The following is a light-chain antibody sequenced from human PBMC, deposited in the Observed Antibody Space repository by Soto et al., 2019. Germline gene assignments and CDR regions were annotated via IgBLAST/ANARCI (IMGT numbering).Light chain of an antibody. CDR3: CSYTGSSVV. CDR2: NSS. V-gene: IGLV1-44*01. CDR1: SSNIGSNT. Sequence: QSVLTQPPSASGTPGQRVTISCSGRSSNIGSNTVNWYQQLPGTAPKLLIYNSSQRPSGVPDRFSGSKSGTSASLAISGLQSEDEADYYCCSYTGSSVVFGGGTKLTVL. J-gene: IGLJ2*01.